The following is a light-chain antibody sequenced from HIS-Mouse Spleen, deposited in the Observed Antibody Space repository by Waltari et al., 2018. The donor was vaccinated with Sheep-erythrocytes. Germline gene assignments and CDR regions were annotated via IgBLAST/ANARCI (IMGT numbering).Light chain of an antibody. V-gene: IGLV3-10*01. J-gene: IGLJ1*01. CDR1: ALPKKY. Sequence: SYELTQPPSVSVSPGQTPRITCSGDALPKKYAYWYQQKSGQAPVLVIYEDSKRPSGTPERCSGSSSGTMATLTISGAQVEDEADYYCYSTDSSGNHRVFGTGTKVTVL. CDR2: EDS. CDR3: YSTDSSGNHRV.